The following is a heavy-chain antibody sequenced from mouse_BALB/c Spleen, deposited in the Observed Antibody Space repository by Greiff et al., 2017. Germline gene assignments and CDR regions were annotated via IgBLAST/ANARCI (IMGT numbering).Heavy chain of an antibody. J-gene: IGHJ2*01. Sequence: EVQLQQSGAELVKPGASVKLSCTASGFNIKDTYMHWVKQRPEQGLEWIGRIDPANGNTKYDPKFQGKATITADTSSNTAYLQLSSLTSEDTAVYYCARNYGYRGYFDYWGQGTTLTVSS. CDR3: ARNYGYRGYFDY. D-gene: IGHD1-2*01. CDR1: GFNIKDTY. CDR2: IDPANGNT. V-gene: IGHV14-3*02.